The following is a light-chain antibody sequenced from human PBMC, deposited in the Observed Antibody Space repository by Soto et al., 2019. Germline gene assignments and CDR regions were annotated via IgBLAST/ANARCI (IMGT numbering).Light chain of an antibody. J-gene: IGLJ2*01. V-gene: IGLV1-51*01. CDR3: GTWDSSLTGVV. CDR2: DNN. Sequence: QSVLTQPPSMSAAPGQRVTISCSGSTSNIENNYVSWYQQLPGTAPKLLIYDNNKRPSGISDRFSGSKSGTSATLGITGLQTGDEADYYRGTWDSSLTGVVFGGGTKLTVL. CDR1: TSNIENNY.